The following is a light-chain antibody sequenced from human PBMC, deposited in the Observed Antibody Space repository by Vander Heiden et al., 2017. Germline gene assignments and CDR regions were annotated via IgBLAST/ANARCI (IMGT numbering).Light chain of an antibody. CDR3: MQALHNP. J-gene: IGKJ4*01. CDR2: VGC. Sequence: DIVMTQSPLSLPVTPGEPASISCRSSQSLLHRNGYNYLDCYLQKPGQSPQLLIYVGCNRAYGVHDRFSGSGSGTLKSSRVEAEDVVVYYCMQALHNPFGGGTKVEIK. CDR1: QSLLHRNGYNY. V-gene: IGKV2-28*01.